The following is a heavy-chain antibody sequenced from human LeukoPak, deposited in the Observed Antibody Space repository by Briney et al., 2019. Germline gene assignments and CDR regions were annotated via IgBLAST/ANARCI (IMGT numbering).Heavy chain of an antibody. CDR3: ARRGYCSSTSCPIGEYFDY. D-gene: IGHD2-2*01. CDR2: IYSGGST. CDR1: GFTVSSNY. Sequence: GGSLRLSCAASGFTVSSNYMSWVRQAPGKGLECVSVIYSGGSTYYADSVKGRFTISRDNSKNTLYLQMNSLRAEDTAVYYCARRGYCSSTSCPIGEYFDYWGQGTLVTVSS. V-gene: IGHV3-53*01. J-gene: IGHJ4*02.